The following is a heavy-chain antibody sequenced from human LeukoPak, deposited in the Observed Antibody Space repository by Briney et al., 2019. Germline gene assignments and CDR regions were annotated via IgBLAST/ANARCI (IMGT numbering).Heavy chain of an antibody. CDR1: GFTFSSYA. V-gene: IGHV3-23*01. CDR3: AKEGLYDYSNYYFDY. CDR2: ISGSGGST. J-gene: IGHJ4*02. Sequence: GGSLRLSCAATGFTFSSYAMSWVRQAPEKGLEWVSAISGSGGSTYYADSVKGRFTISRDNSKNTLYLQMNSLRAEDTAVYYCAKEGLYDYSNYYFDYWGQGTLVTVSS. D-gene: IGHD4-11*01.